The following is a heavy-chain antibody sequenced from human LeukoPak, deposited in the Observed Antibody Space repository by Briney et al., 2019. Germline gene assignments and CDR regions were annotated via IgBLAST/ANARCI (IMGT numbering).Heavy chain of an antibody. D-gene: IGHD5-12*01. J-gene: IGHJ4*02. Sequence: SETLSLTCTVSGGYISTYYWSWIRQPPGRGLEWIGYVHFSGDTKYNPSLKSRVSISIDTSKNQFSLKLSSVTAADTAVYFCARDLRGSWSYDSGYWGQGTLVIVSS. CDR2: VHFSGDT. V-gene: IGHV4-59*01. CDR1: GGYISTYY. CDR3: ARDLRGSWSYDSGY.